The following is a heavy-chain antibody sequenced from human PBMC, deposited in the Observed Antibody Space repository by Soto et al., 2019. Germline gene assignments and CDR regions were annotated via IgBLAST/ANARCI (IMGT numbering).Heavy chain of an antibody. Sequence: QVQLVQSGAEVKKPGASVKVSCKASGYTFTGYYMHWVRQAPGQGLEWMGWINPNSGGTNYAQKFQGRVTMTRDTSIRTAYMELSRLRSDDTAVYYCARDLRSLTPSWSGYSETNWFDPWGQGTLVTVSS. D-gene: IGHD3-3*01. CDR3: ARDLRSLTPSWSGYSETNWFDP. V-gene: IGHV1-2*02. CDR2: INPNSGGT. J-gene: IGHJ5*02. CDR1: GYTFTGYY.